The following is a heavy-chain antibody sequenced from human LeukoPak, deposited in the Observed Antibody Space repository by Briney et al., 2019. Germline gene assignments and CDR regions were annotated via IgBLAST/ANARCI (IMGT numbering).Heavy chain of an antibody. V-gene: IGHV1-46*01. CDR2: INPSGGSA. J-gene: IGHJ4*02. CDR1: GYTFSIYN. Sequence: ASVKVSCKASGYTFSIYNMHWVRQAPGQGLEWMGIINPSGGSASEAQKFQGRLTMTRDTSTSTLYMELSSLRSEDTAVYYCAREGVAATGLDYWGQGTLVTVSS. CDR3: AREGVAATGLDY. D-gene: IGHD6-13*01.